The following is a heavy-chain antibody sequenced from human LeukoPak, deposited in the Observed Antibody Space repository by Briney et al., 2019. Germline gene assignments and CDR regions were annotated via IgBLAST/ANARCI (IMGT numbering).Heavy chain of an antibody. J-gene: IGHJ6*03. V-gene: IGHV1-69*05. CDR1: GGTFSSYA. D-gene: IGHD2-21*02. Sequence: SVKVSCKASGGTFSSYAISWVRQAPGQGLEWMGGIIPIFGTANYAQKFQGRVTITTDESTSTAYMELSSLRSEATAGYYCARDKGPATASYYDDYMDVWGKGTTVTVSS. CDR3: ARDKGPATASYYDDYMDV. CDR2: IIPIFGTA.